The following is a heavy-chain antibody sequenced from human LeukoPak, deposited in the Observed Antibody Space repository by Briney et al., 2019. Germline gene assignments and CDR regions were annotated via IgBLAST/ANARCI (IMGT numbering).Heavy chain of an antibody. CDR1: GYSFTSYW. D-gene: IGHD3-22*01. CDR3: ARPITMIVVVDSSLAFDI. V-gene: IGHV5-51*01. Sequence: PGESLKISCKGSGYSFTSYWIGWVRQMPGKGLEWMGIIYPGDSDTRYSPSFQGQVTISADKSISTAYLQWSSLKASDTAMYYCARPITMIVVVDSSLAFDIWGQGTMVTVS. J-gene: IGHJ3*02. CDR2: IYPGDSDT.